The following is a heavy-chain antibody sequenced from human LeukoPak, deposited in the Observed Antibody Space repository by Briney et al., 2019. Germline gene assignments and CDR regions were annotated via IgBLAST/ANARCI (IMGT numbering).Heavy chain of an antibody. CDR2: IYYSGST. CDR3: TSLDVLVYRVDF. Sequence: ETVSLTCTVSGDSIRSYYWSWIGQPPGRGLEWIGYIYYSGSTNYIPSLKSRVTISADTSKNQFSLKLSSVTAADTAVYYCTSLDVLVYRVDFWGQGTVVPVSS. D-gene: IGHD2-8*01. J-gene: IGHJ4*02. V-gene: IGHV4-59*08. CDR1: GDSIRSYY.